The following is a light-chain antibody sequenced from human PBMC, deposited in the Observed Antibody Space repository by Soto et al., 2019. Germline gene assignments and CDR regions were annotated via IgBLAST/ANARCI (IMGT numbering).Light chain of an antibody. Sequence: DIQMTQSPSTLSASVGDRFTITCRASQSISNWLAWYQQKPGKAPKLLIYDASSLESGVPSRFSGGGFGTEFTLTISSLQPDDFATYYCQQYNSYSTFGQGTKVDI. CDR3: QQYNSYST. CDR2: DAS. J-gene: IGKJ1*01. V-gene: IGKV1-5*01. CDR1: QSISNW.